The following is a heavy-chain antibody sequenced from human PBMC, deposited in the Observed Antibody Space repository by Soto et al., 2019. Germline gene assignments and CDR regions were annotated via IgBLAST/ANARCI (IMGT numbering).Heavy chain of an antibody. CDR1: GGSISSGGYS. CDR2: IYHSGST. V-gene: IGHV4-30-2*01. D-gene: IGHD1-1*01. J-gene: IGHJ5*02. CDR3: ARETGTTGWFDP. Sequence: PSETLSLTCAVSGGSISSGGYSWSWIRQPPGKGLEWIGYIYHSGSTYYNPSLKSRVTISVDRSKNQFSLKLSSVTAADTAVYYCARETGTTGWFDPWGQGTLVTVSS.